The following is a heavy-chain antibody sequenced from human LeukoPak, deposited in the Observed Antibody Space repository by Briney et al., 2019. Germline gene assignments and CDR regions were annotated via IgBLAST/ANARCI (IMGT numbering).Heavy chain of an antibody. Sequence: GGSLRLSCAASGFTFTIFGLNWVRQAPGKGPEWVSYISWSGTTIYYADSLKGRFTISRDNAKNSLYLQMNSLRAEDTAVYYCARGITIWFGELVSYMDVWGKGTTVTVSS. V-gene: IGHV3-48*04. CDR2: ISWSGTTI. CDR1: GFTFTIFG. J-gene: IGHJ6*03. CDR3: ARGITIWFGELVSYMDV. D-gene: IGHD3-10*01.